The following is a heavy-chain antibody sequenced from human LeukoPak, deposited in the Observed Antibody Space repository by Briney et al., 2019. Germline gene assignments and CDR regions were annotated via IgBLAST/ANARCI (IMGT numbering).Heavy chain of an antibody. J-gene: IGHJ4*02. CDR1: GYTFTSYG. CDR3: ASGVAVAGPHFFDY. V-gene: IGHV1-18*04. Sequence: ASVKVSCKASGYTFTSYGISWVRQAPGQGLEWMGWISAYNGNTNYAQKLQGRVTMTTDTSTSTAYMELRSLRSDDTAVYYCASGVAVAGPHFFDYWGQGALVTVSS. CDR2: ISAYNGNT. D-gene: IGHD6-19*01.